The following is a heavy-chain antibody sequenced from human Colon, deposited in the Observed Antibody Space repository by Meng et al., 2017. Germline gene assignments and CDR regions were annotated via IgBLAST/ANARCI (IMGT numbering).Heavy chain of an antibody. D-gene: IGHD6-19*01. J-gene: IGHJ4*02. Sequence: VSVEQASAGRVKAPETLSPTCALSGGSVSSNSAAWNWNGQSSTRGLEWLGRKYYRSKWYNGNAVSVKSRITINPDTSKNQFSPQLNSVTPEDTAMYYCARSGSSGWIDYWGQGTLVTVSS. CDR3: ARSGSSGWIDY. V-gene: IGHV6-1*02. CDR1: GGSVSSNSAA. CDR2: KYYRSKWYN.